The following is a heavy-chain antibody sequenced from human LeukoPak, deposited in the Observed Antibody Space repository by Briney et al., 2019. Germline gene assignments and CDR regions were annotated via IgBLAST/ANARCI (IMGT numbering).Heavy chain of an antibody. D-gene: IGHD4-11*01. CDR1: GFTFSIYS. Sequence: GGSLTLSCTASGFTFSIYSMNWVRQAPGKGLEWVSSFSSKRNSTPYADSVKGRFTISTDNTKNSLFLQMNGLRVEDTAVYHCTRGSNGDFWGQGTLVTVSS. J-gene: IGHJ4*02. CDR2: FSSKRNST. CDR3: TRGSNGDF. V-gene: IGHV3-21*01.